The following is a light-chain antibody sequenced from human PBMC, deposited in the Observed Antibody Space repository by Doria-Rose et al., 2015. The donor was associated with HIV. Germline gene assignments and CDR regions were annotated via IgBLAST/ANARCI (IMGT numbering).Light chain of an antibody. J-gene: IGLJ2*01. CDR1: SSNIGNNY. Sequence: QSVLTQPPSVSAAPGQKVTISRSGSSSNIGNNYVSWYQQLPGTAPKLLIYDNDKRPSGIPDRFSGSKSGTSATLGITGLQTGDEADYYCGTWDSSLSAVLFGGGTKLTVL. V-gene: IGLV1-51*01. CDR3: GTWDSSLSAVL. CDR2: DND.